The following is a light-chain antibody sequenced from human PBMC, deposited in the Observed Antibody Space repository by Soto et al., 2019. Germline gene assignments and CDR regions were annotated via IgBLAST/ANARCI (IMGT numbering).Light chain of an antibody. CDR3: RSSTRSSSRV. CDR1: SSDVGGYNY. V-gene: IGLV2-14*01. Sequence: QSVLAHPASVSGSPGQSITISWTGTSSDVGGYNYVSWYQQHPGKAPKLMIYEVSNRPSGVSNRFSGSKSGNTASLTISGLQAEDEPYSYYRSSTRSSSRVFGTWTKVTVL. CDR2: EVS. J-gene: IGLJ1*01.